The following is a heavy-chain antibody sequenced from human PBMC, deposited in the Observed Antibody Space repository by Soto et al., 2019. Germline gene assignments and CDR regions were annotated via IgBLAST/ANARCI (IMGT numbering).Heavy chain of an antibody. CDR2: INSDGSST. J-gene: IGHJ3*02. Sequence: EVQLVESGGGLVQPGGSLRLSCAASGFTFSSYWMHWVRQAPGKGLVWVSRINSDGSSTSYADSVKGRFTISRDNAKNKLYLQMNSLRAEDTAVYYCARIQWRGYAFDIWGQGTMVTISS. CDR3: ARIQWRGYAFDI. D-gene: IGHD5-12*01. V-gene: IGHV3-74*01. CDR1: GFTFSSYW.